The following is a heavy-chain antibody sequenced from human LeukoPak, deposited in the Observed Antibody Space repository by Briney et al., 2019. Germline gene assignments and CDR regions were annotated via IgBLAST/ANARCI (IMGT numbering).Heavy chain of an antibody. CDR2: SNAGNGNT. CDR3: ATGQGGTYYYDSSGYYYYFDY. V-gene: IGHV1-3*02. D-gene: IGHD3-22*01. CDR1: GYTFTSYA. Sequence: ASVKVSCKASGYTFTSYAMHWVRQAPGQRLEWMGWSNAGNGNTKYSQEFQGRVTITRDTSASTAYMELSSLRSEDMAVYYCATGQGGTYYYDSSGYYYYFDYWGQGTLVTVSS. J-gene: IGHJ4*02.